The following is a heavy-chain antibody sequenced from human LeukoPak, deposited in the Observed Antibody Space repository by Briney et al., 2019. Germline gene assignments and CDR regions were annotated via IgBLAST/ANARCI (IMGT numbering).Heavy chain of an antibody. D-gene: IGHD3-22*01. CDR3: AKEAHYYDSSGYYYVPYFDY. Sequence: GGSLRLSCAASGFTFSSYAMSWVRQAPGKGLEWVSAISGSGGSTYYADSVKGRFTISRDNSKNTLYLQMNSLRAEGTAVYYCAKEAHYYDSSGYYYVPYFDYWGQGTLVTVSS. J-gene: IGHJ4*02. V-gene: IGHV3-23*01. CDR2: ISGSGGST. CDR1: GFTFSSYA.